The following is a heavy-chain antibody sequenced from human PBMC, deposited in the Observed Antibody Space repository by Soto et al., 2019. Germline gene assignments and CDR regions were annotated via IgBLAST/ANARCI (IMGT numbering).Heavy chain of an antibody. CDR1: GGSINSGYYY. J-gene: IGHJ6*02. V-gene: IGHV4-31*03. Sequence: ASETLSLTCTVSGGSINSGYYYYDWVRQHPGKGLEWIGHIYYSGTTYYNPSLKGRVTISVDASENQISLRLNSVTAADTAVYYCARSEAPYDDYWSGSYRNTYNGMDVWGQGTTVTVSS. D-gene: IGHD3-3*01. CDR3: ARSEAPYDDYWSGSYRNTYNGMDV. CDR2: IYYSGTT.